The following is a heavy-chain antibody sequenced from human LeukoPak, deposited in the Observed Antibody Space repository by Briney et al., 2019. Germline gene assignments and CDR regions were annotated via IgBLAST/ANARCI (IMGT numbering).Heavy chain of an antibody. Sequence: MPSETLSLTCTVSGGSISSPYWTWIRQPPGKGLEWIGYIYYGGSTDYSPSLKSRATISLDTSKNQFSLHLTSVTAADTAVYYCARQLAGLAPPGFIDSWGQGTLVTVSS. D-gene: IGHD3-3*02. J-gene: IGHJ4*02. CDR3: ARQLAGLAPPGFIDS. CDR2: IYYGGST. CDR1: GGSISSPY. V-gene: IGHV4-59*08.